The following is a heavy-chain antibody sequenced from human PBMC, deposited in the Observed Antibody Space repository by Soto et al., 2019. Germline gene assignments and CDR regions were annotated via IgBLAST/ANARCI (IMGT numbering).Heavy chain of an antibody. CDR3: AKASVWYPYFDS. V-gene: IGHV3-74*01. Sequence: GGSLRLSCAASGFTFSGYWMYWVRQTPGKGLVWVSRIDYTGTSTCYADSVKGRFTISRDNSKDTLYLQMNSLRAEDTAIYYCAKASVWYPYFDSWGQGTLVTSP. CDR2: IDYTGTST. J-gene: IGHJ4*02. D-gene: IGHD6-13*01. CDR1: GFTFSGYW.